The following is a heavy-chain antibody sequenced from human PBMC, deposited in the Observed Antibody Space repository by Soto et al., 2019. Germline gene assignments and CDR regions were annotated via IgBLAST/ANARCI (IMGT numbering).Heavy chain of an antibody. CDR3: ARDRVTIFGVNYWYFDL. J-gene: IGHJ2*01. Sequence: QVQLQESGPGLVKPSQTLSLTCTVSGGSISSGGYYWSWIRQHPGKGLEWIGYIYYSGRTYYNPSLKSGVTISVDTSKNQFSLKLSSVTAADTAVYYCARDRVTIFGVNYWYFDLWGRGTLVTVSS. CDR1: GGSISSGGYY. CDR2: IYYSGRT. V-gene: IGHV4-31*03. D-gene: IGHD3-3*01.